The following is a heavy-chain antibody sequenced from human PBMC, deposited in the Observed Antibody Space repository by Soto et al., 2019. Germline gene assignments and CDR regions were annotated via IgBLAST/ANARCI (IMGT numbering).Heavy chain of an antibody. J-gene: IGHJ6*03. V-gene: IGHV1-8*01. Sequence: ASVKVSCKASGYTFTSYDINWVRQATGQGLEWIGWMNPNSGNTGYAQKFQGRVTMTRNTSISTAYMELSSLRSEDTAVYYCATSGAVVGIPYYYYYYYMDVWGKGTTVTVSS. CDR1: GYTFTSYD. CDR2: MNPNSGNT. D-gene: IGHD2-15*01. CDR3: ATSGAVVGIPYYYYYYYMDV.